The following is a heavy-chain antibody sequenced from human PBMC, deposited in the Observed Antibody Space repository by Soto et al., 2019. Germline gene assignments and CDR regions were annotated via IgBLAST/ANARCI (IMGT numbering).Heavy chain of an antibody. J-gene: IGHJ4*02. CDR1: GFTFSSYG. CDR2: ISYDGSNK. CDR3: AKDLGDSSGWTRGNDY. Sequence: QVQLVESGGGVVQPGRSLRLSCAASGFTFSSYGMHWVRQAPGKGLEWVAVISYDGSNKYYADSVKGRFTISRDNSKNTLYLQMNSLRAEDTAVYYCAKDLGDSSGWTRGNDYWGQGTLVTVSS. V-gene: IGHV3-30*18. D-gene: IGHD6-19*01.